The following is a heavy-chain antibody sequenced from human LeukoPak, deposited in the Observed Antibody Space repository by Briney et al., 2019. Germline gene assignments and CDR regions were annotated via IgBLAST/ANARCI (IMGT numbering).Heavy chain of an antibody. J-gene: IGHJ4*02. CDR3: ARVTEIFAVVVAAANLDY. Sequence: ASVKVSCKASGYTFTSYGIRWVRQAPGQGLEWMGWISAYNGNTNYAQKLQGRVTMTTDTSTSTAYMELRSLRSDDTAVYYCARVTEIFAVVVAAANLDYWGQGTLVTVSS. CDR1: GYTFTSYG. V-gene: IGHV1-18*01. D-gene: IGHD2-15*01. CDR2: ISAYNGNT.